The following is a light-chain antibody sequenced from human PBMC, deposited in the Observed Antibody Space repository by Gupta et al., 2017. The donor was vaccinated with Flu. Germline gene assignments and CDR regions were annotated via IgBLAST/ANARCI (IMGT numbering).Light chain of an antibody. J-gene: IGKJ4*01. CDR2: DAS. Sequence: DIQMTQSPSSLSAFVGDRVTITCHASQDIRNQLNWYQQKSGKAPKLMIYDASNLETGVPSRFSGSGYGTDFTFTISSRQHEDTAKYYWQQYDDFFSFGGGTKVEI. CDR3: QQYDDFFS. CDR1: QDIRNQ. V-gene: IGKV1-33*01.